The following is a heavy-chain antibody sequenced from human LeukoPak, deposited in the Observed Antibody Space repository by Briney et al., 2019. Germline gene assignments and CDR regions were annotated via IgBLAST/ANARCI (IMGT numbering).Heavy chain of an antibody. CDR2: ISDYNGNT. V-gene: IGHV1-18*01. Sequence: ASVKVSCKAFGYTFRNYAITWVRQAPGQGLEWMGWISDYNGNTNYAQKFQGRVTMTTDTSTSTAYMELRSLRSDDTAVYYCARGDYYDSSGYFPGMNYWGQGTLVTVSS. D-gene: IGHD3-22*01. CDR1: GYTFRNYA. J-gene: IGHJ4*02. CDR3: ARGDYYDSSGYFPGMNY.